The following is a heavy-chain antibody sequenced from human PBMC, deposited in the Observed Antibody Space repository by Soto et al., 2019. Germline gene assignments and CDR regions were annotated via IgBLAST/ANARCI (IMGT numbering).Heavy chain of an antibody. V-gene: IGHV1-69*12. CDR1: GGTFSSYA. Sequence: QVQLVQSGAEVKKPGSSVKVSCKASGGTFSSYAISWVRQAPGQGLEWMGGIIPIFGTANYVQKFQGRVTITADESTSTAYMGLSSLRSEDTAVYYCARCYGDYDAGDYYYGMDVWGQGTTVTVSS. CDR2: IIPIFGTA. J-gene: IGHJ6*02. D-gene: IGHD4-17*01. CDR3: ARCYGDYDAGDYYYGMDV.